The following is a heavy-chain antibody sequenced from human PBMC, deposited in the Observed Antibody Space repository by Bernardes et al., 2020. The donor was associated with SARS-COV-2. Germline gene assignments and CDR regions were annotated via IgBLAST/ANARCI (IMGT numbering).Heavy chain of an antibody. CDR2: IRPDDSYT. D-gene: IGHD4-17*01. Sequence: GESLKISCQASGYTFTNYWINCVRQVPGKGLEWMGKIRPDDSYTNYSPSFQGHVTVAVDNSINTAYLQWRSLKASDTAMYYCVGQYGDNVPFDYWGQGALVAVSS. J-gene: IGHJ4*02. CDR3: VGQYGDNVPFDY. V-gene: IGHV5-10-1*01. CDR1: GYTFTNYW.